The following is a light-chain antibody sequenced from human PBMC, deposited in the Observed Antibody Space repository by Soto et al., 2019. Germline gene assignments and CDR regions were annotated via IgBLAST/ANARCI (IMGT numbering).Light chain of an antibody. CDR3: QQYNNWPRAT. CDR1: QSISSN. J-gene: IGKJ4*01. CDR2: RTS. Sequence: EIVMTQSPATLSVSPGERATLSCRASQSISSNLAWYQQKPGQAPRLLMFRTSSRAIGFPARFSGSGSGTEFNLTISSLQSEDFGVYYCQQYNNWPRATFGGGTKVEIK. V-gene: IGKV3-15*01.